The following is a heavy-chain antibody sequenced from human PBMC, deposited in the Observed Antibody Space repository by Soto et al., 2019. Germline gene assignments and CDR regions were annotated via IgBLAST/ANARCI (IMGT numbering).Heavy chain of an antibody. CDR1: GGSISRSSYY. Sequence: SETLSLTCTVSGGSISRSSYYWGWIRQPPGKGLEWIGSIHNSGTTYYKPSLRGRVTTSIDTSKNQFSLRMTSVIATDTAVYYCARPRTRSGHDPFDIWGQGTMVTVSS. V-gene: IGHV4-39*01. CDR2: IHNSGTT. J-gene: IGHJ3*02. D-gene: IGHD6-25*01. CDR3: ARPRTRSGHDPFDI.